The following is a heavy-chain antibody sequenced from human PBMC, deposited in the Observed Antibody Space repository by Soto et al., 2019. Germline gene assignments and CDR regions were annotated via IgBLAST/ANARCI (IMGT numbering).Heavy chain of an antibody. J-gene: IGHJ6*02. D-gene: IGHD6-25*01. CDR2: IKNDGSEK. CDR1: GFTFSSYW. CDR3: ARAGSVYGRYYYYYGMDV. V-gene: IGHV3-7*04. Sequence: EVQLVESGGGLVQPGGSLRLSCAASGFTFSSYWMSWVLQAPGKGLEWVANIKNDGSEKDYVDSVKGRFNISRDNAKNSLYLQMNGLRAVDTAVYYCARAGSVYGRYYYYYGMDVWGQGTTVTVSS.